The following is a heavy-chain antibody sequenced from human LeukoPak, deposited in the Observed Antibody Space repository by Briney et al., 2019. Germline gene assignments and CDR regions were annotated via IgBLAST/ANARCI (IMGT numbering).Heavy chain of an antibody. D-gene: IGHD4-11*01. V-gene: IGHV3-15*01. J-gene: IGHJ6*02. CDR1: GFTFSNAW. Sequence: PGGSLRLSCAASGFTFSNAWMSWVRQAPGKGLEWVGRIKSKTDGGTTDYAAPVKGRFTISRDDSKNTLYLQMNSLKTEDTAVYYCTRVTTVTANYYYYGMDVWGQGTTVTVSS. CDR3: TRVTTVTANYYYYGMDV. CDR2: IKSKTDGGTT.